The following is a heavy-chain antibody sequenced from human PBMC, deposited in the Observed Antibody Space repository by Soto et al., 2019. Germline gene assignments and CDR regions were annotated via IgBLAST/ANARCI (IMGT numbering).Heavy chain of an antibody. J-gene: IGHJ6*02. D-gene: IGHD6-13*01. CDR3: AKASRDVSDRSLVKYYYYYYGMDV. V-gene: IGHV3-23*01. CDR1: GFTFSSYA. Sequence: GGSLRLSCAASGFTFSSYAMSWVRQAPGKGLEWVSAISGSGGSTYYADSVKGRFTISRDNSKNTLYLQMNSLRAEDTAVYYCAKASRDVSDRSLVKYYYYYYGMDVWGQGTTVTVSS. CDR2: ISGSGGST.